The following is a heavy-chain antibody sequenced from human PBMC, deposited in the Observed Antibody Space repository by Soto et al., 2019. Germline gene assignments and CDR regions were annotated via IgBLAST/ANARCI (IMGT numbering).Heavy chain of an antibody. Sequence: GASLKVSCKASGYTFTSYDINWVRQATGQGLEWMGWMNPNSGNTGYAQKFQGRVTMTRNTSISTAYMELSSLRSEDTAVYYCAREYYDFWSGYLHYYYYYGMDVWGQGTTVTVSS. V-gene: IGHV1-8*01. D-gene: IGHD3-3*01. CDR3: AREYYDFWSGYLHYYYYYGMDV. J-gene: IGHJ6*02. CDR1: GYTFTSYD. CDR2: MNPNSGNT.